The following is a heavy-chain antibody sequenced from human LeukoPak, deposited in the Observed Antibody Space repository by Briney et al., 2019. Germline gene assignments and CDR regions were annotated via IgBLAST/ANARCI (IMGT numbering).Heavy chain of an antibody. D-gene: IGHD3-22*01. Sequence: GGSLRLSCAASGFTFSSYSMNWVRQAPGKGLEWVSSISSSSSYIYYADSVKGRFTIFRDNAKNSLYLQMNSLRAEDTAVYYCARSLYTMIVVVNAFDIWGQGTMVTVSS. V-gene: IGHV3-21*01. CDR1: GFTFSSYS. J-gene: IGHJ3*02. CDR2: ISSSSSYI. CDR3: ARSLYTMIVVVNAFDI.